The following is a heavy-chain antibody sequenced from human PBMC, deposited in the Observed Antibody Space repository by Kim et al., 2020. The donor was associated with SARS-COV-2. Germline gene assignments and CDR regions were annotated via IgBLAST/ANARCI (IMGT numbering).Heavy chain of an antibody. CDR1: GFTFSNYA. Sequence: GGSLRLSCAASGFTFSNYAVHWVRQAPGKGLEWVAVISSDGSYKYYVDSVKGRFTISRDNSKNTLYLQMINLRAEDTAVYYCATSPNDDYGDSTYYFDSWGQGSLVTVSP. V-gene: IGHV3-30*04. J-gene: IGHJ4*02. D-gene: IGHD4-17*01. CDR3: ATSPNDDYGDSTYYFDS. CDR2: ISSDGSYK.